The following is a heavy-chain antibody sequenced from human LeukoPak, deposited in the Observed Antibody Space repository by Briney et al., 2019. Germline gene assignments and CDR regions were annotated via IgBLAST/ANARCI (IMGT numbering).Heavy chain of an antibody. J-gene: IGHJ4*02. Sequence: SETLSLTCTVSGGSISSYYWSWIRQPPGKGLEWIGYIYYSGSTNYNPSLKSRVTISVDTSKNQFSLKLSSVTAADTAVYYCARAKSLVVPYDYYFDYWGQGTLVTVSS. CDR3: ARAKSLVVPYDYYFDY. D-gene: IGHD3-22*01. V-gene: IGHV4-59*01. CDR2: IYYSGST. CDR1: GGSISSYY.